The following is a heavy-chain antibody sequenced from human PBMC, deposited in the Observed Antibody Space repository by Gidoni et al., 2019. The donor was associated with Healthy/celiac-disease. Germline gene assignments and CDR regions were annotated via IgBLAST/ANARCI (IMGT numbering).Heavy chain of an antibody. J-gene: IGHJ6*02. Sequence: EVQLVQFGPEVKKPGESLKLSWKGSGYSFTSSCIGWVRQMPGKGLEWVGIIYPGDSDPRDSPSFKGQVTISADKSISTAYLQWSSLKASDTAMYYCARREKPYDIPSRGRYYYGMDVWGQGTTVTVSS. V-gene: IGHV5-51*01. CDR3: ARREKPYDIPSRGRYYYGMDV. CDR2: IYPGDSDP. CDR1: GYSFTSSC. D-gene: IGHD3-9*01.